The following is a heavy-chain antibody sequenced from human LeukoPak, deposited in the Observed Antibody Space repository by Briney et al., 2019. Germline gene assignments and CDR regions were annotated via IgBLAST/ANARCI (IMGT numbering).Heavy chain of an antibody. CDR1: GFTFSSYA. CDR2: ISGSGGST. CDR3: VHGGPPVGGWYVGAFDI. J-gene: IGHJ3*02. V-gene: IGHV3-23*01. D-gene: IGHD6-19*01. Sequence: GGSLRLSCAASGFTFSSYAMSWVRQAPGKGLEWVSAISGSGGSTYYADSAKGRFTISRDNSKNTLYLQMNSLRAEDTAVYYCVHGGPPVGGWYVGAFDIWGQGTMVTVSS.